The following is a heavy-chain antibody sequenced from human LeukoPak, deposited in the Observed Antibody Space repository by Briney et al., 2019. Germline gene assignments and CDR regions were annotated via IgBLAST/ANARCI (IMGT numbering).Heavy chain of an antibody. V-gene: IGHV1-18*01. J-gene: IGHJ4*02. CDR1: GYTFTSYV. CDR3: ARDARGGSYGLSDY. Sequence: GASVKVSCKASGYTFTSYVISWVRQAPGQGLEWMGWISAYNGNTNYAQKLQGRVTMTTDTSTSTAYMELRSLRSDDTAVYYCARDARGGSYGLSDYWGQGTLVTVSS. CDR2: ISAYNGNT. D-gene: IGHD1-26*01.